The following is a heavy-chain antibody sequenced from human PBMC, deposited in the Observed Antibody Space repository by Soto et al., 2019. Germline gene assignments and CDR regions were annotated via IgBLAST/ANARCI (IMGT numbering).Heavy chain of an antibody. Sequence: GSLRLSCAVSGFTFSSYGMHWVRQAPGKGLEWVAVISYDGSDKYYGDSVKGRFSISRDNPKNTLYLQMNSLRPEDTAVYYCAKVTGYCTSSSCRRDYYYYYGMDVWGQGTTVTVSS. D-gene: IGHD2-2*01. CDR2: ISYDGSDK. CDR3: AKVTGYCTSSSCRRDYYYYYGMDV. CDR1: GFTFSSYG. J-gene: IGHJ6*02. V-gene: IGHV3-30*18.